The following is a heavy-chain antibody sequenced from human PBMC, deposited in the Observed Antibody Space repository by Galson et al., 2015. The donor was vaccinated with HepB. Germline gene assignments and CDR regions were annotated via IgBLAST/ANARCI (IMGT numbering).Heavy chain of an antibody. CDR3: ARAPSVVEWESRDDY. V-gene: IGHV1-18*01. CDR2: ISAYNGNT. CDR1: GYTFTSYG. J-gene: IGHJ4*02. D-gene: IGHD1-26*01. Sequence: SVKVSCKASGYTFTSYGISWVRQAPGQGLEWMGWISAYNGNTNYAQKLQGRVTMTTDTSTSTAYMELRSLRSDDTAVYYCARAPSVVEWESRDDYWGQGTLVTVSS.